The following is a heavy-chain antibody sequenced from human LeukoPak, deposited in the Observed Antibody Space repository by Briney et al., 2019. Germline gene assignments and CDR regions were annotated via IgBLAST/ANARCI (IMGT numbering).Heavy chain of an antibody. CDR3: ARRPSGITILAYYFDY. D-gene: IGHD3-9*01. J-gene: IGHJ4*02. CDR2: IYYSGST. Sequence: PSETLSLTRAVYGGSLSGYSWTWIRQPPGRGLEWIGSIYYSGSTYYNPSLKSRVTISVDTSKNQFSLKLSSVTAADTAVYYCARRPSGITILAYYFDYWGQGTLVTVSS. CDR1: GGSLSGYS. V-gene: IGHV4-34*01.